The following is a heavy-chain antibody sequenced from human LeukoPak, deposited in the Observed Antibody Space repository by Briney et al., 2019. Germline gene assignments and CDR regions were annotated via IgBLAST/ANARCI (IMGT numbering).Heavy chain of an antibody. CDR1: GGTFSSYA. CDR3: ARAPWKSSSWYYLDY. CDR2: IIPTFGTA. D-gene: IGHD6-13*01. Sequence: ASVKVSCKASGGTFSSYAISWVRQAPGQGLEWMGGIIPTFGTANYAQKFQGRVTITADKSTSTAYMELSSLRSEDTAVYYCARAPWKSSSWYYLDYWGQGTLVTVSS. J-gene: IGHJ4*02. V-gene: IGHV1-69*06.